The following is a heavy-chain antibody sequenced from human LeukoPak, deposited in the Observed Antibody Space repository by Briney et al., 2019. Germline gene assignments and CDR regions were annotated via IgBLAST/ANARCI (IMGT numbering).Heavy chain of an antibody. Sequence: PSETLSLTCAVYGGSFSGYYWSWIRQPPGKGLEWIGEINHSGSTNNNPSLKSRVTISVDTSKNQFSLKLSSVTAADTAVYYCARARLTTRGVFDYWGQGTPVTVSS. V-gene: IGHV4-34*01. J-gene: IGHJ4*02. CDR2: INHSGST. CDR3: ARARLTTRGVFDY. D-gene: IGHD4-11*01. CDR1: GGSFSGYY.